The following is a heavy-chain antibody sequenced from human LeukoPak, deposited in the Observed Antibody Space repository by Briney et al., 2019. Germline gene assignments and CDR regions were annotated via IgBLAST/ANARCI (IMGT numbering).Heavy chain of an antibody. V-gene: IGHV3-11*01. CDR3: ARDPSSSYYDFWSGYYNPWYFDY. J-gene: IGHJ4*02. D-gene: IGHD3-3*01. CDR2: ISSSGSTI. CDR1: GFTFSDYY. Sequence: PGGSLRLSCAASGFTFSDYYMSWIRQAPGKGLEWVSYISSSGSTIYYADSVKGRFTISRDNAKNSLYLQMNRLRAEDTAVYYCARDPSSSYYDFWSGYYNPWYFDYWGQGTLVTVSS.